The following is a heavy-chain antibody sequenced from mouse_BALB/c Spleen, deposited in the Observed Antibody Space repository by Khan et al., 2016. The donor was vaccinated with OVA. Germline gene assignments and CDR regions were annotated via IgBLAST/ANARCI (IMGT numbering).Heavy chain of an antibody. J-gene: IGHJ3*01. D-gene: IGHD1-1*01. CDR3: ARGTVGRFDY. CDR2: ISYSGST. CDR1: GYSITSDYA. Sequence: VQLVESGPGLVKPSQSLSLTCTVTGYSITSDYAWNWIRQFPGNKLEWMGFISYSGSTSYNPSLKSRISITRDTSKNQFFLQLNSVTTEDTATYYCARGTVGRFDYWGQGTLVTVSA. V-gene: IGHV3-2*02.